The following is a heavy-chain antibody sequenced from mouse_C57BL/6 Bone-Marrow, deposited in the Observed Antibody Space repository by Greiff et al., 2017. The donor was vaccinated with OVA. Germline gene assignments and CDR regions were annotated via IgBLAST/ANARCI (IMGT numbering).Heavy chain of an antibody. CDR3: ARRTNWGPYWYFDV. D-gene: IGHD4-1*01. CDR2: IYPRDGST. CDR1: GYTFTSYD. J-gene: IGHJ1*03. V-gene: IGHV1-85*01. Sequence: LQESGPELLKPGASVKLSCKASGYTFTSYDINWVKQRPGQGLEWIGWIYPRDGSTKYNEKFKGKATLTVDTSSSTAYMELHSLTSEDSAVYFCARRTNWGPYWYFDVWGTGTTVTVSS.